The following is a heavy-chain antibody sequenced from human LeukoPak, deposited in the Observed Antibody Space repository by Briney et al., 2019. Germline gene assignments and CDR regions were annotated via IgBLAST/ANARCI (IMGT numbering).Heavy chain of an antibody. V-gene: IGHV3-23*01. CDR1: GFTFSNSW. D-gene: IGHD5-24*01. Sequence: GGSLRLSCAASGFTFSNSWMSWVRQAPGKGLEWVSAISGSGGSTYYADSVKGRFTISRDNSKNTLYLQMNSLRAEDTAVYYCAKESGGRDGYNFYDPWGQGTLVTVSS. CDR2: ISGSGGST. CDR3: AKESGGRDGYNFYDP. J-gene: IGHJ5*02.